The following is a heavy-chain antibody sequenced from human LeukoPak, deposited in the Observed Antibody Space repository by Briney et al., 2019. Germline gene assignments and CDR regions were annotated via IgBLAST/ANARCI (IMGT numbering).Heavy chain of an antibody. Sequence: PGXALKISCKGSGSSFSSYWIGWVRQMPGKGLEGMGIIYPGDSDTRYSPSFQGQVTISADKSISTAYLQWSSLKASDTAIYYCARLLAAAGALRHWGQGTLVTVSS. CDR2: IYPGDSDT. CDR3: ARLLAAAGALRH. V-gene: IGHV5-51*01. CDR1: GSSFSSYW. J-gene: IGHJ1*01. D-gene: IGHD6-13*01.